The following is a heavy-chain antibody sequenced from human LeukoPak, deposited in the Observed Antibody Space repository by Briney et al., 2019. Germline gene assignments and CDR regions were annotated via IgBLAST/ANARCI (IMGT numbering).Heavy chain of an antibody. CDR2: ISYDGSNK. V-gene: IGHV3-30-3*01. CDR3: ARDLLHDSSGY. D-gene: IGHD3-22*01. Sequence: GGSLRLSCAASGFTFSSYAMHWVRQAPGKGLEWVAVISYDGSNKYYADSVKGRFTLSRDNSKNTLYLQMNSLRAEDTAVYYCARDLLHDSSGYWGQGTLVTVSS. J-gene: IGHJ4*02. CDR1: GFTFSSYA.